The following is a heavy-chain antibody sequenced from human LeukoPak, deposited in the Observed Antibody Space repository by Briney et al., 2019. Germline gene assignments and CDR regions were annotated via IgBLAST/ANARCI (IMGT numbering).Heavy chain of an antibody. CDR3: ARGSIQGYCTNGVCYPRSPFDY. D-gene: IGHD2-8*01. J-gene: IGHJ4*02. V-gene: IGHV1-18*01. Sequence: ASVKVSCEASGYTFTSYGISWVRQAPGQGLEWMGWISAYNGNTNYAQKLQGRVTMTTDTSTSTAYMELRSLRSDDTAVYYCARGSIQGYCTNGVCYPRSPFDYWGQGTLVTVSS. CDR2: ISAYNGNT. CDR1: GYTFTSYG.